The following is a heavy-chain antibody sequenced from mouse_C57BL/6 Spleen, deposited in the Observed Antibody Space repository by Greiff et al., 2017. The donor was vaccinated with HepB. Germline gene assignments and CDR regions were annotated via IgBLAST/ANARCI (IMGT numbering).Heavy chain of an antibody. D-gene: IGHD1-1*01. CDR3: ARDYYYGSSYDWYFDV. CDR2: ISDGGSYT. Sequence: DVQLVESGGGLVKPGGSLKLSCAASGFTFSSYAMSWVRQTPEKRLEWVATISDGGSYTYYPENVKGRFTISRDNAKNNLYLQMSHMKSEDTAMYYCARDYYYGSSYDWYFDVWGTGTTVTVSS. V-gene: IGHV5-4*01. J-gene: IGHJ1*03. CDR1: GFTFSSYA.